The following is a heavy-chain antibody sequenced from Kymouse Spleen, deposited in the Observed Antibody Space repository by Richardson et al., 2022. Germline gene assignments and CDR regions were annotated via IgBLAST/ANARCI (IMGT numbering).Heavy chain of an antibody. CDR1: GDSVSSNSAA. CDR2: TYYRSKWYN. V-gene: IGHV6-1*01. D-gene: IGHD3-10*01. CDR3: ARVLWFGELSDYYYYGMDV. J-gene: IGHJ6*02. Sequence: QVQLQQSGPGLVKPSQTLSLTCAISGDSVSSNSAAWNWIRQSPSRGLEWLGRTYYRSKWYNDYAVSVKSRITINPDTSKNQFSLQLNSVTPEDTAVYYCARVLWFGELSDYYYYGMDVWGQGTTVTVSS.